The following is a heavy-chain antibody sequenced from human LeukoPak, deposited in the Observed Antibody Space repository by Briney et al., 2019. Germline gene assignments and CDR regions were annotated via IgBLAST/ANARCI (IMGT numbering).Heavy chain of an antibody. CDR2: IIPIFGTA. V-gene: IGHV1-69*05. J-gene: IGHJ4*02. CDR1: GGTFSSYA. CDR3: AMRGDYGDYDFDY. Sequence: GASVKVSCKASGGTFSSYAISWVRQAPGQGLEWMGGIIPIFGTANYAQKFQGRVTITTDESTSTTYMELSSLRSEDTAVYYCAMRGDYGDYDFDYWGRGTLVTVSS. D-gene: IGHD4-17*01.